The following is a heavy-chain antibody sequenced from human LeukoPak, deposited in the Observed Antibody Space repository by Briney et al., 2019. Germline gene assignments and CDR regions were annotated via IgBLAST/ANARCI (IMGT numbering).Heavy chain of an antibody. CDR3: AKGPAARTITVAAHAAPFDY. V-gene: IGHV3-30*18. D-gene: IGHD6-19*01. J-gene: IGHJ4*02. Sequence: GGSLRLSCAASGFTFSSYGMHWVRQAPGKGLEWVAVISYDGSNKYYADSVKGRFTISRDNSKNTLYLQMNSLRAEDTAVYYCAKGPAARTITVAAHAAPFDYWGQGTLVTVSS. CDR1: GFTFSSYG. CDR2: ISYDGSNK.